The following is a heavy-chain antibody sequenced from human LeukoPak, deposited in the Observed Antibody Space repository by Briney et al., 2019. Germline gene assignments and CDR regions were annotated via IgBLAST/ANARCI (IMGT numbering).Heavy chain of an antibody. D-gene: IGHD3-22*01. V-gene: IGHV1-2*02. Sequence: ASVKASCKASGYTFTGYYMHRVRQAPGQGLEWMGWINPNSGGTNYAQKFQGRVTMTRDTSISTAYMELSRLRSDDTAVYYCARDRGYYDSSGYFGLGEFDPWGQGTLVTVSS. CDR1: GYTFTGYY. CDR3: ARDRGYYDSSGYFGLGEFDP. CDR2: INPNSGGT. J-gene: IGHJ5*02.